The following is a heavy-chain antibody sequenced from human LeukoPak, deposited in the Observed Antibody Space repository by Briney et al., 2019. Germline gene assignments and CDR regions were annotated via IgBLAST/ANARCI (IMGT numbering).Heavy chain of an antibody. CDR3: ARLGQRGGARELYYYYYYYMDV. J-gene: IGHJ6*03. Sequence: NTSETLSLTCAVYGGSFSGYYWSWIRQPPGKGLEWIGEINHSGSTNYNPSLKSRVTISVDTSKNQFSLKLSSVTAADTAVYYCARLGQRGGARELYYYYYYYMDVWGKGTTVTISS. V-gene: IGHV4-34*01. CDR1: GGSFSGYY. CDR2: INHSGST. D-gene: IGHD7-27*01.